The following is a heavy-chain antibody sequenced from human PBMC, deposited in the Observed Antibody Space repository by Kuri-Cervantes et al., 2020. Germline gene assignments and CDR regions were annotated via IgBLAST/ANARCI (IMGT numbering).Heavy chain of an antibody. D-gene: IGHD3-3*01. CDR3: AKSIRVTIPRVDY. CDR1: GFTFSSYA. CDR2: ISGSGGST. V-gene: IGHV3-23*01. Sequence: LSLTCAASGFTFSSYAMSWVRQAPGKGLEWVSAISGSGGSTYYADSVKGRFTISRDNSKNTLYLQMNSLRAEDTAVYYCAKSIRVTIPRVDYWGQGTLVTVSS. J-gene: IGHJ4*02.